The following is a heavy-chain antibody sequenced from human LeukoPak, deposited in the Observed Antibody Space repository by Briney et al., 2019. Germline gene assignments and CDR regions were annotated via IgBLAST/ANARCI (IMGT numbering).Heavy chain of an antibody. J-gene: IGHJ4*02. CDR1: GFTFYTYA. D-gene: IGHD4-23*01. V-gene: IGHV3-23*01. CDR3: AKERQGGNSYGDEAFYFDY. Sequence: GGSLRLSCTASGFTFYTYAMNWVRQAPGKGLEWVSGISGSGGNSYYADSVKGRFTISRDNSKNTLYLQMHSLRAEDTAIYYCAKERQGGNSYGDEAFYFDYWGQGTLVTVSS. CDR2: ISGSGGNS.